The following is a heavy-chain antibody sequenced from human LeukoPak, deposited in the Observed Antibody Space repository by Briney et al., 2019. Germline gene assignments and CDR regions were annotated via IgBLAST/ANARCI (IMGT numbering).Heavy chain of an antibody. Sequence: PGGSLRLSCSASEFSFSRYAMHWVRQGPGKGLEHVSTISSNGASTYYADSAKGRFTISRDNSKSTLYLQLSSLSAEDTAVYYCVKGGYYDSSGFPEYFQDWGQGTLVSASS. V-gene: IGHV3-64D*09. CDR1: EFSFSRYA. CDR3: VKGGYYDSSGFPEYFQD. J-gene: IGHJ1*01. CDR2: ISSNGAST. D-gene: IGHD3-22*01.